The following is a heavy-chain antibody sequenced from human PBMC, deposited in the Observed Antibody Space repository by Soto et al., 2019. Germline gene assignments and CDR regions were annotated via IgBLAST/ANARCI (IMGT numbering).Heavy chain of an antibody. V-gene: IGHV1-58*02. Sequence: SVKVSCKASGSGFISSGIQWVRQAHGQRLEWIGWIVVASGQTNYAQNFRGRVAITRDTSTATAYIELTGLTSEDTAVYFCSEDRPAIGVGWCVWGQGTTGTVS. J-gene: IGHJ3*01. CDR1: GSGFISSG. CDR2: IVVASGQT. D-gene: IGHD2-2*01. CDR3: SEDRPAIGVGWCV.